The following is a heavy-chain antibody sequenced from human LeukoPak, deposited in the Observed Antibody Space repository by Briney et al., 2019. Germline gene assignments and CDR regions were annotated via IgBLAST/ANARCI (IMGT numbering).Heavy chain of an antibody. CDR2: ISGSGGST. Sequence: PGGSLRLSCAASGFTFSSYAMSWVRQAPGKGLEWVSAISGSGGSTYYADSVRGRFTISRDNSKNTLYVQMNNLRAEDTAVYYCAKGAVAFGGVIGNWFDPWGQGTLVTVSS. J-gene: IGHJ5*02. D-gene: IGHD3-16*02. V-gene: IGHV3-23*01. CDR3: AKGAVAFGGVIGNWFDP. CDR1: GFTFSSYA.